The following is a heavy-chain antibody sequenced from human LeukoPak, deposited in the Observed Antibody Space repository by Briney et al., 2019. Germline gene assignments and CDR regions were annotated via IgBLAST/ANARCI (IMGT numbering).Heavy chain of an antibody. J-gene: IGHJ5*02. CDR2: IYTSGST. D-gene: IGHD4-17*01. Sequence: SETLSLTCTVSGGSISSGSYYWSWIRQPAGKGLEWIGRIYTSGSTNYNPSLKSRVTMSVDTPKNQFSLKLSSVTAADTAVYYCARTDGDYAYNWFDPWGQGTLVTVSS. V-gene: IGHV4-61*02. CDR1: GGSISSGSYY. CDR3: ARTDGDYAYNWFDP.